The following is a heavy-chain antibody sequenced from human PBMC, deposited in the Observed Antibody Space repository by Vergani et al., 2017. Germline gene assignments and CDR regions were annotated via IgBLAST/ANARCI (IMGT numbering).Heavy chain of an antibody. CDR1: GYTFTGHY. D-gene: IGHD4-17*01. CDR3: ARGGYYGDYAYYYGMDV. J-gene: IGHJ6*02. CDR2: INPNSGGT. V-gene: IGHV1-2*02. Sequence: QVQLVQSGAEVKKPGASVKVSCKASGYTFTGHYMHWVRQAPGQGLEWMGWINPNSGGTNYAQKFQGRVTMTRDTSISTAYMELSRLRSDDTAVYYCARGGYYGDYAYYYGMDVWGQGTTVTVSS.